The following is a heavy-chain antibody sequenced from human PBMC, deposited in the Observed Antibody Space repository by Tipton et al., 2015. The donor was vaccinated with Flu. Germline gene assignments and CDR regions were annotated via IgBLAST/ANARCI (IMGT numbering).Heavy chain of an antibody. D-gene: IGHD3-3*01. V-gene: IGHV3-23*01. Sequence: GSLRLSCAASGFTFTNNAMGWVRQAPGEGLEWVSAIGSDFNTHYADSVKGRFTISRDNSKNTLYLQMISLRAEDTAVYYCAKDILRWAFDFWGQGTMVTVSS. CDR2: IGSDFNT. CDR3: AKDILRWAFDF. CDR1: GFTFTNNA. J-gene: IGHJ3*01.